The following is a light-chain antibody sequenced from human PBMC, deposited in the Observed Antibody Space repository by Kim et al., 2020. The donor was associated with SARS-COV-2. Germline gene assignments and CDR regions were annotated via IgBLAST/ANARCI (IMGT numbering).Light chain of an antibody. V-gene: IGKV4-1*01. J-gene: IGKJ4*01. CDR1: QSVLYSSNNKNY. Sequence: ATINCKSSQSVLYSSNNKNYLAWYQQKSGQPPKLLIYWASTRESGVPDRFSGSGSGTDFTLTISSLQAEDVAVYYCQQYYSTLLTFGGGTKVDIK. CDR2: WAS. CDR3: QQYYSTLLT.